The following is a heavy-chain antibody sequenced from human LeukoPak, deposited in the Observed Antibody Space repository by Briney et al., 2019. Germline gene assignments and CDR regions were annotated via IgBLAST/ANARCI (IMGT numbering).Heavy chain of an antibody. Sequence: PSETLSLTCTVSGGSISSSSYYWGWIRQPPGKGPEWIGEINHSGSTNYNPSLKSRVTISVDTSKNQFSLKLSSVTAADTAVYYCARPRWFFGVSSANWYFDLWGRGTLVTVSS. CDR3: ARPRWFFGVSSANWYFDL. CDR1: GGSISSSSYY. D-gene: IGHD3-3*01. CDR2: INHSGST. J-gene: IGHJ2*01. V-gene: IGHV4-39*07.